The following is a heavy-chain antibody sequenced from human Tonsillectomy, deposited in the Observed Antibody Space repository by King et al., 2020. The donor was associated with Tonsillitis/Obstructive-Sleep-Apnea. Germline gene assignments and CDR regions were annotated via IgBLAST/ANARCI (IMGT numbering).Heavy chain of an antibody. J-gene: IGHJ4*02. Sequence: TLKESGPTLVKPTQTLTLTCTFSGFSLSPSGVGVGWIRQPPGKALEWLPLIFLYEDKRYSPSLKSRLTTTRDTAKNQVVLTMTNMDPVDTATYYCAHRPSATYFDYWGQGTLVTVSS. V-gene: IGHV2-5*01. CDR1: GFSLSPSGVG. CDR3: AHRPSATYFDY. CDR2: IFLYEDK.